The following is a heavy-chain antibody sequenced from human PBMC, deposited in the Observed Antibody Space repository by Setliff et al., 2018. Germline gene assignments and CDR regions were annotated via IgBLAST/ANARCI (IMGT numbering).Heavy chain of an antibody. CDR2: ISAYNGNT. V-gene: IGHV1-18*01. CDR1: GYTFTSYG. D-gene: IGHD3-3*01. J-gene: IGHJ4*02. Sequence: GGSVQVSCKASGYTFTSYGISWVRQAPGQGLEWMGWISAYNGNTNYAQKLQGRVTMTTDTSTSTAYMELRSLRSDDTAVYYCARSQQLITIFGVVIRDFDYWGQGTLVTVSS. CDR3: ARSQQLITIFGVVIRDFDY.